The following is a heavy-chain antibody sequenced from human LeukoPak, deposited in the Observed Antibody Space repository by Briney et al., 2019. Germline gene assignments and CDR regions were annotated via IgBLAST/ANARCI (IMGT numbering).Heavy chain of an antibody. CDR3: ARGGEYFDSNDYSKTFDY. D-gene: IGHD3-22*01. CDR2: IYSGGST. V-gene: IGHV3-53*01. Sequence: GGSLRLSCAASGFTVSSSYMNWVRQAPGKGLEWVSVIYSGGSTYYADSVKGRFTISRDNSKNTLYLQMNSLRAEDTAVYYCARGGEYFDSNDYSKTFDYWGQGTLVTVSS. CDR1: GFTVSSSY. J-gene: IGHJ4*02.